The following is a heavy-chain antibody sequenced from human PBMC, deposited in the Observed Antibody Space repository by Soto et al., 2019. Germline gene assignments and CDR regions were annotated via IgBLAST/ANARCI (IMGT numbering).Heavy chain of an antibody. V-gene: IGHV4-39*01. D-gene: IGHD5-12*01. CDR3: ARIYSGYDSLYFDY. CDR2: IYYSGST. Sequence: PSETLSLTCTFSVGSIISSSYYWGWIRQPPGKGLEWIGSIYYSGSTYYNPSLKSRVTISVDTSKNQFSLKLSSVTAADTAVYYCARIYSGYDSLYFDYWGQGTLVTVSS. CDR1: VGSIISSSYY. J-gene: IGHJ4*02.